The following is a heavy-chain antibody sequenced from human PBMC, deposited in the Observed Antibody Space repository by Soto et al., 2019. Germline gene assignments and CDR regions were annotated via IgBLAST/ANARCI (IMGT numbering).Heavy chain of an antibody. D-gene: IGHD3-3*01. CDR1: GYTLTELS. CDR3: ARTNTIFGVVIIPDYYYYYMDV. CDR2: ISAYNGNT. V-gene: IGHV1-18*01. Sequence: ASVKVSCKVSGYTLTELSMHWVRQAPGKGLEWMGWISAYNGNTNYAQKLQGRVTMTTDTSTSTAYMELRSLRSDDTAVYYCARTNTIFGVVIIPDYYYYYMDVWGKGTTVTVSS. J-gene: IGHJ6*03.